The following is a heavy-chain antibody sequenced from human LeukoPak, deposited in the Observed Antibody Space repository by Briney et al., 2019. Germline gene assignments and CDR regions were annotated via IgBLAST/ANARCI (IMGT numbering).Heavy chain of an antibody. CDR2: INPNSGGT. Sequence: ASVKVSCKASGGTFSSYAISWVRQAPGQGLEWMGWINPNSGGTNYAQKFQGRVTITRNTSISTAYMELSSLRSEDTAVYYCARGLWELRYFDYWGQGTLVTVSS. J-gene: IGHJ4*02. CDR3: ARGLWELRYFDY. CDR1: GGTFSSYA. V-gene: IGHV1-8*03. D-gene: IGHD1-26*01.